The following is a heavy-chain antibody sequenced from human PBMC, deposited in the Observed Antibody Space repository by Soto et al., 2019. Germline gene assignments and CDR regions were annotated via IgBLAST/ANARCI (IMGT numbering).Heavy chain of an antibody. CDR1: GFTFSTYS. J-gene: IGHJ4*02. V-gene: IGHV3-33*01. CDR3: ARWLQITDLDY. CDR2: VWYDGTNK. D-gene: IGHD5-12*01. Sequence: GGSLRLSCAASGFTFSTYSMHWVRQAPGKGLEWVTFVWYDGTNKYYADSVKGRFTISRDNSKNTLYLQMNSLRAEDTAIYYCARWLQITDLDYWGQGT.